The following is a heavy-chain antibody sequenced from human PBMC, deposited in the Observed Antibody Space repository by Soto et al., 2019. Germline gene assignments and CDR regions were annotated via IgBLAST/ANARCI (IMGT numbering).Heavy chain of an antibody. CDR2: MNPNSGNT. CDR1: GYTFTSYD. V-gene: IGHV1-8*01. J-gene: IGHJ6*02. Sequence: GASVKVSCKASGYTFTSYDINWVRQATGQGLEWMGWMNPNSGNTGYAQKFQGRVTMTRNTSISTAYMELSSLRSEDTAVYYCARTVATYYDFWSGYMGYYYYYGMDVWGQGTRVTFSS. D-gene: IGHD3-3*01. CDR3: ARTVATYYDFWSGYMGYYYYYGMDV.